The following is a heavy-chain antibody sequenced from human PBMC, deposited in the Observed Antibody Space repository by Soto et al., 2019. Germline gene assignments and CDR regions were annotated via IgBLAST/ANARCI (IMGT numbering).Heavy chain of an antibody. CDR3: AKDRGRGILPASSDS. J-gene: IGHJ5*01. CDR2: ISVSGDVT. CDR1: GFIFNTHG. Sequence: PGGSLRLSCAASGFIFNTHGMSWVRQAPGKGLEWVSGISVSGDVTHYAGSVKGRFTISRDNSKNILYLQMNSLRAEDTAVYYCAKDRGRGILPASSDSWGQGTLVTVSS. V-gene: IGHV3-23*01. D-gene: IGHD2-2*01.